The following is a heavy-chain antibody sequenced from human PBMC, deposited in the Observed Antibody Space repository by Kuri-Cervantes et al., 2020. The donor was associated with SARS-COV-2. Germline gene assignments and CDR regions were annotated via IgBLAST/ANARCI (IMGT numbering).Heavy chain of an antibody. Sequence: GESLKISCAASGFTFSSYEMNWVRQAPGKGLEWVSYISTGGDTTYHADSVKGRFTLSRDNAKHMLFLQMNSLRAEDTAVYYCVRDGDHWNFDYWGQGTLVTVSS. D-gene: IGHD1-1*01. CDR2: ISTGGDTT. J-gene: IGHJ4*02. V-gene: IGHV3-48*03. CDR3: VRDGDHWNFDY. CDR1: GFTFSSYE.